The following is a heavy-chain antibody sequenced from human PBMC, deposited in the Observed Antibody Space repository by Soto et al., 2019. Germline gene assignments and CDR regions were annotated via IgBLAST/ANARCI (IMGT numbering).Heavy chain of an antibody. CDR1: GYTFTSYD. CDR3: ARDPSYRSGWSDWFDP. Sequence: QVQLVQSGAEVKKPGASVKVSCKASGYTFTSYDINWVRQATGQGLEWMGWMNPNSGNTGYAQKFQGRFTMTRNTSISTAYMELSSLRSEDTAVYYCARDPSYRSGWSDWFDPWGQGTLVTVSS. V-gene: IGHV1-8*01. D-gene: IGHD6-19*01. J-gene: IGHJ5*02. CDR2: MNPNSGNT.